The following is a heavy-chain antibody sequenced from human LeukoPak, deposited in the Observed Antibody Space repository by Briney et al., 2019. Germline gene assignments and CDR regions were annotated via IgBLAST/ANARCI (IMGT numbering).Heavy chain of an antibody. CDR1: GGSISSYY. J-gene: IGHJ2*01. D-gene: IGHD4-17*01. CDR2: IYYSGST. Sequence: SETLSLTCTVSGGSISSYYWSWIRQPPRKGLEWIGYIYYSGSTNYNPSLKSRVTISADTSKNQFSLKLSSVTAADAAVYYCARGFYGDYWYFDLWGRGTLVTVSS. CDR3: ARGFYGDYWYFDL. V-gene: IGHV4-59*01.